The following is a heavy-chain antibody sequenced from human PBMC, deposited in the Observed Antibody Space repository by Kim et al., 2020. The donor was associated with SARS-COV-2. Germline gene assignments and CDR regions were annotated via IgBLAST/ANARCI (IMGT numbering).Heavy chain of an antibody. D-gene: IGHD6-19*01. J-gene: IGHJ4*02. Sequence: KYYADSVKGRFTISRDNSKNTLYLQMNSLRAEDTAVYYCAKVRRLVPGDYWGQGTLVTVSS. CDR3: AKVRRLVPGDY. CDR2: K. V-gene: IGHV3-30*02.